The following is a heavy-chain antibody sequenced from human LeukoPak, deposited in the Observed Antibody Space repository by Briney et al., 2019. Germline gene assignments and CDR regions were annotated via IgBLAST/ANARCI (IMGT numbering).Heavy chain of an antibody. Sequence: ASVKVSCRASGYTFTDYYIHRVRQAPGQGLEWMGWINPNSVTNYAQKFQGRVTMTRDTSISTAYMELSRLTSDDMAVYYCSRGEVDGPDFDYWGQGTLVTVSS. D-gene: IGHD1-26*01. CDR3: SRGEVDGPDFDY. CDR1: GYTFTDYY. CDR2: INPNSVT. V-gene: IGHV1-2*02. J-gene: IGHJ4*02.